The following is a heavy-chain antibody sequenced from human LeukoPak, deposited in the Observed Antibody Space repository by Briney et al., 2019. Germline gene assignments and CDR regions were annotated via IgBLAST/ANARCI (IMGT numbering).Heavy chain of an antibody. J-gene: IGHJ4*02. V-gene: IGHV4-31*03. CDR2: IYYSGST. CDR1: GGSISSGGYY. CDR3: ASLPSSVYTPERFDY. Sequence: SETLSLTCTVSGGSISSGGYYWSWIRQHPGKGLEWIGYIYYSGSTYYNPSLKSRVTISVDTSKNQFSLKLSSVTAADTAVYYCASLPSSVYTPERFDYWGQGTLVTVSS. D-gene: IGHD5/OR15-5a*01.